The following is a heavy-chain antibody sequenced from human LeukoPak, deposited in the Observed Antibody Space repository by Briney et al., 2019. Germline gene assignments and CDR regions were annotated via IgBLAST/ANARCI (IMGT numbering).Heavy chain of an antibody. CDR3: ARGRIAASV. CDR1: GFTFSTDW. CDR2: IKQEGSEQ. J-gene: IGHJ6*02. V-gene: IGHV3-7*05. D-gene: IGHD6-25*01. Sequence: GGSLRLSCAASGFTFSTDWMSWVRQAPGKGRECVASIKQEGSEQKYVDSLKGQFTISRDNPKNSLYLQMNSLRAEDTAVYYCARGRIAASVWGQGTTVTVPS.